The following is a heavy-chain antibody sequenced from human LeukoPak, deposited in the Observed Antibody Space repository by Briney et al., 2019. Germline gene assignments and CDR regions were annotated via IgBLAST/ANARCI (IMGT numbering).Heavy chain of an antibody. Sequence: SSETLSLTCAVYGGSFSGYYWSWIRQPPGKGLEWIGEINHSGSTNYNPSLKSRVTISVDTSKNQFSLTLSSVTAADTAVYYCARGLGYGSGSYYNVGGYYYYMDVWGKGTTVTVSS. V-gene: IGHV4-34*01. J-gene: IGHJ6*03. CDR1: GGSFSGYY. CDR2: INHSGST. D-gene: IGHD3-10*01. CDR3: ARGLGYGSGSYYNVGGYYYYMDV.